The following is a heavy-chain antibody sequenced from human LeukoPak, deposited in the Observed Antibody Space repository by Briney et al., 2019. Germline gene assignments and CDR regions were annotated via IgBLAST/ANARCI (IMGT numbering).Heavy chain of an antibody. J-gene: IGHJ4*02. CDR2: ISAYNGNT. Sequence: GASVKVSCKASGYTFTGYYMHWVRQAPGQGLEWMGWISAYNGNTNYAQKLQGRVTMTTDTSTSTAYMELRSLRAEDTAVYYCARGQYYYDSLLDYWGQGTLVTVSS. CDR1: GYTFTGYY. D-gene: IGHD3-22*01. CDR3: ARGQYYYDSLLDY. V-gene: IGHV1-18*04.